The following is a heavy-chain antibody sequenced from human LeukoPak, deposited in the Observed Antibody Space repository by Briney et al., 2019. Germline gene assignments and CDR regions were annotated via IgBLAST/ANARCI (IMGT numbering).Heavy chain of an antibody. J-gene: IGHJ4*02. CDR2: ISTYDGHT. V-gene: IGHV1-18*01. Sequence: ASVKVSCKASGYTFTSYGISWVRQAPGQGLEWMGWISTYDGHTNYARKVQGRVTMTTDTSTSTAYMELRSLRSDDTAVYYCVLDSSGYSYFDYWGQGTLVTVSS. D-gene: IGHD3-22*01. CDR3: VLDSSGYSYFDY. CDR1: GYTFTSYG.